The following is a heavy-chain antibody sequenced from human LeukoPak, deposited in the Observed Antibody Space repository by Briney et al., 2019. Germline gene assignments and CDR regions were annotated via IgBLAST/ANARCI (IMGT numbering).Heavy chain of an antibody. CDR1: GYTFTGYY. V-gene: IGHV1-2*02. D-gene: IGHD3-10*01. CDR3: ASLPITMVRGVTSDY. J-gene: IGHJ4*02. Sequence: ASVKVSCKASGYTFTGYYMHWVRQAPGQGLEWMGWFNPNSGGTNYAQKFQGRVTMTRDTSISTAYMELSRLRSDDTAVYYCASLPITMVRGVTSDYWGQGTLVTVSS. CDR2: FNPNSGGT.